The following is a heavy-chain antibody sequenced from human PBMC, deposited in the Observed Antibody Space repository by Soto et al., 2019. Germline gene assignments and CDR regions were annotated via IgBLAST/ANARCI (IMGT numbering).Heavy chain of an antibody. Sequence: QVQLQESGPGLVKPSQTLSLTCTVSGGSISSGGYYWSWIRQHPGKGLEWIGYIYYSGSTYYNPSLKSRVTMSVDTSKNQFSLELSSVAAADTAVYYCARDEGEGGMDVWGQGTTVTVSS. J-gene: IGHJ6*02. CDR1: GGSISSGGYY. D-gene: IGHD3-10*01. CDR3: ARDEGEGGMDV. CDR2: IYYSGST. V-gene: IGHV4-31*03.